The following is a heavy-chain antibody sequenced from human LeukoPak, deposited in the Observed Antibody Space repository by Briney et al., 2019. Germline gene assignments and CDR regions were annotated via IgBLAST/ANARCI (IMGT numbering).Heavy chain of an antibody. Sequence: GSLRLSCAASGFTFSSYAMSWVRQAPGKGLEWVSAISGSGGSTYYADSVKGRFTISRDNSKNTLYLQMNSLRAEDTAVYYCAKEPGIAVAGYLRGFDYWGQGTLVTVSS. D-gene: IGHD6-19*01. J-gene: IGHJ4*02. CDR3: AKEPGIAVAGYLRGFDY. V-gene: IGHV3-23*01. CDR1: GFTFSSYA. CDR2: ISGSGGST.